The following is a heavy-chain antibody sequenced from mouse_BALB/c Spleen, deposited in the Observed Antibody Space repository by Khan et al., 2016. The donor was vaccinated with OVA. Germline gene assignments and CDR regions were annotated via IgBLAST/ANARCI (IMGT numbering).Heavy chain of an antibody. J-gene: IGHJ4*01. Sequence: VQLKESGPGLVAPPQSLSITCTVSGFSLTSYGVSWVRQPPGKGLEWLGVIWGDGNTKFHSALRSRLSISKDNSKSQVFLKLNSLQTDDTATYYCAKDRGYYAVDYWGQGTSVTVSS. CDR1: GFSLTSYG. V-gene: IGHV2-3*01. CDR2: IWGDGNT. CDR3: AKDRGYYAVDY.